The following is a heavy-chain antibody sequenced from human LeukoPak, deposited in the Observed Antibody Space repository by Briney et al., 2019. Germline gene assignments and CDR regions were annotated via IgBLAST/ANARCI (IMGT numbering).Heavy chain of an antibody. CDR1: GFPFSSYW. Sequence: PGGSLRLSCVASGFPFSSYWMPWVRQAPGKGLEWVANIKQDGSKKSYVDSVKGRFTISRDNAMNSLYLQMNSLRAEDTAIYYCARSLPYGTTWYGRSDFWGRGTLVTVSS. CDR2: IKQDGSKK. V-gene: IGHV3-7*03. J-gene: IGHJ4*02. D-gene: IGHD6-13*01. CDR3: ARSLPYGTTWYGRSDF.